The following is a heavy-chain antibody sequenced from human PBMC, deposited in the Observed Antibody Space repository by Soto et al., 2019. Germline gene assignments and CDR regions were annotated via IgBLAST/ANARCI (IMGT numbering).Heavy chain of an antibody. V-gene: IGHV3-48*02. CDR3: ASVTTVTNFDY. CDR1: GLTFSSYT. CDR2: ISPSSGTI. J-gene: IGHJ4*02. D-gene: IGHD4-17*01. Sequence: PGGSLRLSCEVSGLTFSSYTMNWVRQAPGKGLDWVSYISPSSGTIYYADSVKGRFTISRDNAKNSLYLQMSSLRDEDTAVYYCASVTTVTNFDYWGQGTLVTVSS.